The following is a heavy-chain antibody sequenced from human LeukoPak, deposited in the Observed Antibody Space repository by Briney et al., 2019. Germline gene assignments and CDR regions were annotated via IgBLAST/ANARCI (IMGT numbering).Heavy chain of an antibody. D-gene: IGHD3-22*01. V-gene: IGHV4-34*01. CDR3: AGYSSGYFNWFDP. J-gene: IGHJ5*02. Sequence: SETLSLTCAVYGGSFSGYYWSWIRQPPGKGLEWIGEINHSGSTNYNPSLKSRVTISVDTSKNQFSLKLSSVTAADTAVYYCAGYSSGYFNWFDPWGQGTLVTVSS. CDR1: GGSFSGYY. CDR2: INHSGST.